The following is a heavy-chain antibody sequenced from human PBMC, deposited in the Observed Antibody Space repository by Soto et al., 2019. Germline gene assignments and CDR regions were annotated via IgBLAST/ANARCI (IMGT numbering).Heavy chain of an antibody. CDR3: VRESAARPPDY. D-gene: IGHD6-6*01. V-gene: IGHV4-31*03. J-gene: IGHJ4*02. Sequence: QVQLQESGPGLVKPSQTLSLTCTVSGGSISSGGYYWRWIRQHPGKGLEWIGYIYYSGSTYYNPSLKSRVTISVDTSKNPFSLKLSSVTAAYTAVYYCVRESAARPPDYWGQGTLVTVSS. CDR1: GGSISSGGYY. CDR2: IYYSGST.